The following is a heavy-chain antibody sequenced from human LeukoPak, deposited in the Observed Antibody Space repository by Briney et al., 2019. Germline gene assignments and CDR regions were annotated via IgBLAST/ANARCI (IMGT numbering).Heavy chain of an antibody. D-gene: IGHD6-6*01. J-gene: IGHJ6*02. Sequence: GGSLRLSCAASGFTFSSYGMHWVRQAPGKGLEWVAVIWYDGSNKYYADSVKGRFTISRDNSKNTPYLQMNSLRAEDTAVYYCARDQGSSSGYYYYYGMDVWGQGTTVTVSS. CDR2: IWYDGSNK. CDR3: ARDQGSSSGYYYYYGMDV. CDR1: GFTFSSYG. V-gene: IGHV3-33*01.